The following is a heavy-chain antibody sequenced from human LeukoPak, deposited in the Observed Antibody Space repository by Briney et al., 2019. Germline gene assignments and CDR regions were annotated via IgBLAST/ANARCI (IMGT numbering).Heavy chain of an antibody. CDR2: IKQDGSEK. CDR3: ARYGRSRGSYSGLDAFDI. D-gene: IGHD1-26*01. Sequence: PGGSLRLSCAASGFTFSSYWMSWVRQAPGKGLEWVANIKQDGSEKYYVDSVKGRFTISRDNAKNSLYLQMDSLRAEDTAVYYCARYGRSRGSYSGLDAFDIWGQGTMVTVSS. V-gene: IGHV3-7*01. CDR1: GFTFSSYW. J-gene: IGHJ3*02.